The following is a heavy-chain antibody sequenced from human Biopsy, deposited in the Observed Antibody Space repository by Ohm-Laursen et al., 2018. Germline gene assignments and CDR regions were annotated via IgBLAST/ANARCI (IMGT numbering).Heavy chain of an antibody. J-gene: IGHJ3*02. CDR2: IYSSGST. Sequence: VTLSLTCTVSGGSLSSYYWSWIRQPAGKGLEWIGRIYSSGSTNYNPSLKSRVTLSMDTSKRQFSLKLSFVTAADTAVYYCTRWTPEYDSSRYYLDAFDIWGQGTKVTVSS. CDR3: TRWTPEYDSSRYYLDAFDI. D-gene: IGHD3-22*01. CDR1: GGSLSSYY. V-gene: IGHV4-4*07.